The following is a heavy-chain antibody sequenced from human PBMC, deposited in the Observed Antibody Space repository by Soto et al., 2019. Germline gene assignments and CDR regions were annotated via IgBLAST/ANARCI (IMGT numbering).Heavy chain of an antibody. CDR1: GFTFSNAW. D-gene: IGHD6-19*01. Sequence: PGGSLRLSCAASGFTFSNAWMSWVRQAPGKGLEWVGRIKSKTDGGTTDYAAPVKGRFTISRDDSKNTLYLQMNSLKTEDTAVYYCTTETGYSSGWYYYWGQGTLVTVSS. V-gene: IGHV3-15*01. CDR3: TTETGYSSGWYYY. CDR2: IKSKTDGGTT. J-gene: IGHJ4*02.